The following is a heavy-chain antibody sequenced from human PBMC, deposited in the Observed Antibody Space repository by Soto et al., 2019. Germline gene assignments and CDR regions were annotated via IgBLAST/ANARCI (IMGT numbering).Heavy chain of an antibody. D-gene: IGHD2-15*01. V-gene: IGHV4-4*02. Sequence: SETLSLTCAVSGDSISSDKWWSWVRQPLGKGLQWIGGIYYSGNTYYTASLRSRLTMSVDTSKNQFSLKVNSVTAADTAVYYGPRVPRCNADGCIFDAWGQGILVSVCS. CDR3: PRVPRCNADGCIFDA. J-gene: IGHJ4*02. CDR2: IYYSGNT. CDR1: GDSISSDKW.